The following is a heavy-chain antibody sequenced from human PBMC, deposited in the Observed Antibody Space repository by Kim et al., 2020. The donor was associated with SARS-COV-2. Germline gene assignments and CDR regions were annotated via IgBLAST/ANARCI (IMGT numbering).Heavy chain of an antibody. D-gene: IGHD6-13*01. CDR2: MNPNSGNT. CDR1: GYTFTSYD. Sequence: ASVKVSCKASGYTFTSYDINWVRQATGQGLEWMGWMNPNSGNTGYAQKFQGRVTMTRNTSINTAYMELSSLRSEDTAVYYCARLGWGYSSSWFGYYYYMDVWGNGTTVTVSS. J-gene: IGHJ6*03. CDR3: ARLGWGYSSSWFGYYYYMDV. V-gene: IGHV1-8*01.